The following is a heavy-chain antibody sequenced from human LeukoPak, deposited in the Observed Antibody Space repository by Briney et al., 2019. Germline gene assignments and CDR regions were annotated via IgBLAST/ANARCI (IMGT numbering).Heavy chain of an antibody. CDR3: ARDLVGYYDSSGYFDI. CDR1: GGSISSGGYS. J-gene: IGHJ3*02. D-gene: IGHD3-22*01. CDR2: IYHSGST. Sequence: TPSQTLSLTCAVSGGSISSGGYSWSWIRQPPGKGLEWIGYIYHSGSTYYNPSLKSRVTISVDRSKSQFSLKLSSVTAADTAVYYCARDLVGYYDSSGYFDIWGQGTMVTVSS. V-gene: IGHV4-30-2*01.